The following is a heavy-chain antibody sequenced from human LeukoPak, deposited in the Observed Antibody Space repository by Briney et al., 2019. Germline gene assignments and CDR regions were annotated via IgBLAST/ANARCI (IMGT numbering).Heavy chain of an antibody. V-gene: IGHV4-59*01. CDR1: GGSISTYY. CDR3: ARGGAARLHFQN. D-gene: IGHD6-6*01. CDR2: IYHSGST. Sequence: SETLSLTCTVSGGSISTYYWNWIRQPPRKGLEWIGYIYHSGSTNYNPSLQSRVTISVDTSKNQFSLNLNSVTAADTAVYYCARGGAARLHFQNWGQGTLVTVSS. J-gene: IGHJ1*01.